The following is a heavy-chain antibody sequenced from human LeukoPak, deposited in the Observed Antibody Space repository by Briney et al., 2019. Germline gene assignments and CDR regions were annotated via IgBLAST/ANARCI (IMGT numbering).Heavy chain of an antibody. V-gene: IGHV3-23*01. CDR2: IGGSGGNT. CDR3: AKDQYSSSWFDY. D-gene: IGHD6-13*01. CDR1: GFTFSSYA. Sequence: GGSLRLSCAASGFTFSSYAMSWVRQAPGKGLEWVSAIGGSGGNTYYADSVKGRFTISRDNSKNTLYLQMNSLRAEDTAVYYCAKDQYSSSWFDYWGQGTLVTVSS. J-gene: IGHJ4*02.